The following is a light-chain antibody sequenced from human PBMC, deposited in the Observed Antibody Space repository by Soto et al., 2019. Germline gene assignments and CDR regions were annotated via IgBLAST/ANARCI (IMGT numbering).Light chain of an antibody. CDR3: ISYAGSNNLA. Sequence: QSALTQPPSASGSPGQSVTISCTGTSSDVGVSNFVSWYQQRPGKAPKLMIYEVSYRPSGVPDRFSGSKSGNTASLTVSGLYAEDEADYYCISYAGSNNLAFGGGTKLTVL. J-gene: IGLJ2*01. V-gene: IGLV2-8*01. CDR1: SSDVGVSNF. CDR2: EVS.